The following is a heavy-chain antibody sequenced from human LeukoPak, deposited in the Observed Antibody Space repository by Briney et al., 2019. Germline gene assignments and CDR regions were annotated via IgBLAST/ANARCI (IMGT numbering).Heavy chain of an antibody. D-gene: IGHD6-19*01. CDR3: ARKSNTSSGWFAFDY. J-gene: IGHJ4*02. CDR1: GYTFTSYD. V-gene: IGHV1-8*01. CDR2: MNPNSGNT. Sequence: ASVKVSCKASGYTFTSYDINWVRQATGQGLEWMGWMNPNSGNTGYARNFQGRVTMTRNTSISTAYMELSSLRSEDTAVYYCARKSNTSSGWFAFDYWGQGTLVTVSS.